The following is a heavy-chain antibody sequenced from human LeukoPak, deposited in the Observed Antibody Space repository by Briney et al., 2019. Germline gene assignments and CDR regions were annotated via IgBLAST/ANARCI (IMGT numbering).Heavy chain of an antibody. V-gene: IGHV3-30*02. CDR1: GFTFSSHG. D-gene: IGHD3-10*01. Sequence: HPGGSLRLSCAASGFTFSSHGMHWVRQAPGKGLEWVAFIRYDGSNKYYADSVKGRFTISRDNSKNTLYLQMNSLRAEDTAVYYCAKDPTELLWFGESWFDPWGQGTLVTVSS. J-gene: IGHJ5*02. CDR2: IRYDGSNK. CDR3: AKDPTELLWFGESWFDP.